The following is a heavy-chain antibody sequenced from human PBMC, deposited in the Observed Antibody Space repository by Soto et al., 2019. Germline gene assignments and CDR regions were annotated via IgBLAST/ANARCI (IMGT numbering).Heavy chain of an antibody. CDR2: INHSGST. CDR3: ARARTFTIFGVVKWFDP. J-gene: IGHJ5*02. Sequence: SETLSLTCAVYGGSFSGYDWSWIRQPPGKGLEWIGEINHSGSTNYNPSLKSRVTISVDTSKNQFSLKLSSVTAADTAVYYCARARTFTIFGVVKWFDPWGQGTLVTVSS. V-gene: IGHV4-34*01. D-gene: IGHD3-3*01. CDR1: GGSFSGYD.